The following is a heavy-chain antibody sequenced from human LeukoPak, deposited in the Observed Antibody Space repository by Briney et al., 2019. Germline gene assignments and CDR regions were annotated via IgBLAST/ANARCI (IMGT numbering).Heavy chain of an antibody. CDR2: IYSGGST. Sequence: GGSLRLSCAASGFTVSSNYMSWVRQAPGKGLEWVSVIYSGGSTYYADSVKGRFTISRDNSKNTLYLQMNSLRAEDTAVYYCAREYGYVWGIDYWGQGTLVTVSS. J-gene: IGHJ4*02. CDR3: AREYGYVWGIDY. CDR1: GFTVSSNY. D-gene: IGHD3-16*01. V-gene: IGHV3-66*01.